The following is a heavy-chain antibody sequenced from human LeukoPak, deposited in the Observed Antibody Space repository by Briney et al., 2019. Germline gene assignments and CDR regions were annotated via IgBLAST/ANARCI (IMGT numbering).Heavy chain of an antibody. CDR2: IYYSGST. J-gene: IGHJ6*02. D-gene: IGHD4-17*01. Sequence: SETLSLTCTSSVGSISSYYWSWIRQPPGKGLEWIGYIYYSGSTNYNPSLKSRVTISVDTSKNQFSLKLSSVTAADTAVYYCARWDYGDYYYYGMDVWGQGTTVTVSS. CDR1: VGSISSYY. CDR3: ARWDYGDYYYYGMDV. V-gene: IGHV4-59*08.